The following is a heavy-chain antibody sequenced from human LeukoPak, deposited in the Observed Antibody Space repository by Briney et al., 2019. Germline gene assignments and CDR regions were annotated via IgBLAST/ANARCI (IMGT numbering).Heavy chain of an antibody. CDR1: GGSMTSYY. Sequence: SETLSLTCTVSGGSMTSYYWSWIRQPPGKGLEWIGYIYYSGSTNSNSSLKSRVTISVDTSKSQFSLNLTSVTAADTAVYYCARHCGTNGYFSSFFDYWGQGILVTVSS. V-gene: IGHV4-59*01. D-gene: IGHD2-8*01. CDR2: IYYSGST. CDR3: ARHCGTNGYFSSFFDY. J-gene: IGHJ4*02.